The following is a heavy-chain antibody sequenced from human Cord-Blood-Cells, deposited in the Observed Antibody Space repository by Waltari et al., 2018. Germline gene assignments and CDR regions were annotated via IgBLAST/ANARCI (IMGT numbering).Heavy chain of an antibody. CDR2: SDPEDGET. V-gene: IGHV1-24*01. J-gene: IGHJ4*02. Sequence: QVQLVQSGAEVKKPEASVKVSCKVSGYTLTELSMHWVRQAPGKGLEWMGGSDPEDGETIYAQKVQGRVTMTEDTATDTAYMELSSLRSEDTTVYYCATDALKKRDSSGYYYWGQGTLVTVSS. CDR1: GYTLTELS. D-gene: IGHD3-22*01. CDR3: ATDALKKRDSSGYYY.